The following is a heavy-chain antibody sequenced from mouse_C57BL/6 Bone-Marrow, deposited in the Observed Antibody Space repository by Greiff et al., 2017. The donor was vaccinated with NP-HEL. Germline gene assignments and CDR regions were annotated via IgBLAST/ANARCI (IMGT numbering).Heavy chain of an antibody. D-gene: IGHD2-4*01. V-gene: IGHV6-3*01. Sequence: EVQVVESGGGLVQPGGSMKLSCVASGFTFSNYWMNWVRQSPEKGLEWVAQIRLKSDNYATHYAESVKGRFTISRDDSKSIFYLQMNNLRAEDTVIYYCTEEDYIKDFDYWGQGTTLTVSS. J-gene: IGHJ2*01. CDR3: TEEDYIKDFDY. CDR2: IRLKSDNYAT. CDR1: GFTFSNYW.